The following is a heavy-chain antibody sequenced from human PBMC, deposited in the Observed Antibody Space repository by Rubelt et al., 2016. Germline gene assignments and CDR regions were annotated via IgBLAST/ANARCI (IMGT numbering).Heavy chain of an antibody. D-gene: IGHD2-2*02. J-gene: IGHJ3*02. V-gene: IGHV3-7*01. CDR3: ARGKCSSTSCYRIDAFDI. CDR1: GFTFSSYW. CDR2: IKQDGSEK. Sequence: EVQLVESGGGLVQPGGSLRLSCAASGFTFSSYWMSWVRQAPGKGLEWVANIKQDGSEKYYVDSVKGRFTISRDNAKNSLYLQMSGLRAEDTAVYYCARGKCSSTSCYRIDAFDIWGQGTMVTVSS.